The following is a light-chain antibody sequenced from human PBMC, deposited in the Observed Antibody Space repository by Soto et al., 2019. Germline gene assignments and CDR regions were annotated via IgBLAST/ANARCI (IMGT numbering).Light chain of an antibody. Sequence: EVVMWQSPASLSVSPGEGATLSCRSSQSVSSTLAWYQQKPGQAPRLLIYGASTRATGIPARFSGSGSGTEFTLTISSLQSEDFAVYYCQQYNNWPPWTFGQGTKVDI. CDR2: GAS. CDR3: QQYNNWPPWT. CDR1: QSVSST. V-gene: IGKV3-15*01. J-gene: IGKJ1*01.